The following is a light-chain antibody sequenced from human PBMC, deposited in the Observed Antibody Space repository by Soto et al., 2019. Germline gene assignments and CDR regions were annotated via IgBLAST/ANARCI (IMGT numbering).Light chain of an antibody. CDR2: GAS. J-gene: IGKJ4*01. CDR3: QQYNNWPPLT. Sequence: EIVMTQSPATLSVSPGERATLSCRASQSVSSNLAWYQQKPGQAPRLLIYGASTRATGIPARFSGSGSGTEFTLTISSLQSEDFAVYYCQQYNNWPPLTFGGGSKVAI. CDR1: QSVSSN. V-gene: IGKV3-15*01.